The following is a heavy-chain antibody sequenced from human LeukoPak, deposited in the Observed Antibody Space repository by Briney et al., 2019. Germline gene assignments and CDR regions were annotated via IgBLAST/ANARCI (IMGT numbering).Heavy chain of an antibody. CDR2: IYPGDSDT. D-gene: IGHD3-16*02. CDR1: GYSFTSYW. V-gene: IGHV5-51*01. Sequence: GESLKISCKGSGYSFTSYWIGWVRQMPGKGLEWMGIIYPGDSDTRYSPSFQGQVTISADKSFSTAYLQWNSLKASDTAMYYCARSELSLSGAFDIWGQGTMVTVSS. J-gene: IGHJ3*02. CDR3: ARSELSLSGAFDI.